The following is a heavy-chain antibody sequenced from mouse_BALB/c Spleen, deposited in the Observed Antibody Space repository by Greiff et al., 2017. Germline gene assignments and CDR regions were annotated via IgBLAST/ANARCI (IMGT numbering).Heavy chain of an antibody. CDR1: GFNIKDTY. D-gene: IGHD2-3*01. CDR2: IDPANGNT. J-gene: IGHJ3*01. V-gene: IGHV14-3*02. CDR3: ARGDDGYYVLFAY. Sequence: EVQLQQSGAELVKPGASVKLSCTASGFNIKDTYMHWVKQRPEQGLEWIGRIDPANGNTKYDPKFQGKATITADTSSNTAYLQLSSLTSEDTAVYYCARGDDGYYVLFAYWGQGTLVTVSA.